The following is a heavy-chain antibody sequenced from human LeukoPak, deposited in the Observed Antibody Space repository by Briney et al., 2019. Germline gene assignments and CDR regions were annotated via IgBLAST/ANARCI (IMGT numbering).Heavy chain of an antibody. J-gene: IGHJ4*02. CDR2: INHSGST. D-gene: IGHD2-2*01. CDR1: GGSFSGYY. V-gene: IGHV4-34*01. Sequence: SETLSLTCAVHGGSFSGYYWSWIRQPPGKGLEWIGEINHSGSTNYNPSLKSRVTISVDTSKNQFSLKLSSVTAADTAVYYCARESFTRRYCNSTSCYAPDYWGQGTLVTVSS. CDR3: ARESFTRRYCNSTSCYAPDY.